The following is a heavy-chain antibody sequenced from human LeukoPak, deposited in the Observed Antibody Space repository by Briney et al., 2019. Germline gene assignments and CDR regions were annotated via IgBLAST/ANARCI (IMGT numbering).Heavy chain of an antibody. Sequence: PGGSLRLSCAASGFTFSDYYMSWIRQAPGKGLEWVSYISSSGSTINYADSVKGRFTISRDNAKNTLYLQMHSLRVEDTAVYFCARDPGAFPYFFDNWGQGTLVTVSS. CDR1: GFTFSDYY. V-gene: IGHV3-11*01. CDR3: ARDPGAFPYFFDN. CDR2: ISSSGSTI. D-gene: IGHD4/OR15-4a*01. J-gene: IGHJ4*02.